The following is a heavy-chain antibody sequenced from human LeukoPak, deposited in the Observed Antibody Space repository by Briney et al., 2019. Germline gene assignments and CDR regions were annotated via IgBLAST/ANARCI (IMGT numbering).Heavy chain of an antibody. CDR1: GFTVSSNY. D-gene: IGHD2-2*01. J-gene: IGHJ5*02. Sequence: GGSLRLSCAASGFTVSSNYMSWVRQAPGKGLEWVSVIYSGGSTYYADSVKGRFTISRDNSKNTLYLQMNSLRAEDTAVYYYARQVVPAALNWFDPWGQGTLVTVSS. V-gene: IGHV3-53*01. CDR3: ARQVVPAALNWFDP. CDR2: IYSGGST.